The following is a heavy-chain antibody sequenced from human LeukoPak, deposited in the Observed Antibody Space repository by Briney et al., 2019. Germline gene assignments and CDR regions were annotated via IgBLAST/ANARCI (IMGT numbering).Heavy chain of an antibody. V-gene: IGHV3-30*18. J-gene: IGHJ4*02. Sequence: GGSLRLSCAASGFIFSTYDMHWVRQAPGKGLEWVAVISYDGTNKYYADSVKGRFTISRDNSKNTLHLQMNSLRAEDTAVYYCAKDDRGNEAPFDYWGQGTLVTVSS. CDR3: AKDDRGNEAPFDY. CDR2: ISYDGTNK. CDR1: GFIFSTYD.